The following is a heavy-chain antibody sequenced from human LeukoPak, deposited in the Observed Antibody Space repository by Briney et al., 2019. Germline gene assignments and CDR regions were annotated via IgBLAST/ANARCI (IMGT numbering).Heavy chain of an antibody. J-gene: IGHJ4*02. D-gene: IGHD4-17*01. V-gene: IGHV1-18*01. CDR2: ISAHDGNT. CDR1: GYTFTSYG. Sequence: VASVKVSCKASGYTFTSYGISWVRQAPGQRLEWMGWISAHDGNTNYAQKLQDRLIMTTDTSTNTAYMELRSLTSDDTAVYYCARDMGVTVTDYWGQGTLVTVSS. CDR3: ARDMGVTVTDY.